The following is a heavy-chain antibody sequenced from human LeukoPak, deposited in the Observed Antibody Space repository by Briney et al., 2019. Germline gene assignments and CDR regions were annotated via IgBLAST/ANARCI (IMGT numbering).Heavy chain of an antibody. D-gene: IGHD5-18*01. V-gene: IGHV1-2*02. J-gene: IGHJ3*02. CDR2: INPNSGGT. CDR3: TRDRGYSYGYDAFDI. CDR1: GYTFTGYY. Sequence: ASVKVSCKASGYTFTGYYMHWVRQAPGQGLEWMGWINPNSGGTNYAQKFQGRVTMTRDTSISTAYMELSRLRSDDTAVYYCTRDRGYSYGYDAFDIWGQGTMVTVSS.